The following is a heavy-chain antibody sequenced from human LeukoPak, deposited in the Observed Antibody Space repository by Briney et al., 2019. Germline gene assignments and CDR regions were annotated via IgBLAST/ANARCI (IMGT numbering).Heavy chain of an antibody. D-gene: IGHD6-13*01. V-gene: IGHV4-39*07. J-gene: IGHJ4*02. CDR3: ARDCRACIAAAGKPLDC. CDR1: GGSISSSSYY. Sequence: SETLSLTCTVSGGSISSSSYYWGWIRQPPGKGLEWIGSIYYSGSTYYNPSLKSRVTISVDTSKNQFSLKLSSVTAADTAVYYCARDCRACIAAAGKPLDCWGQGTLVTVSS. CDR2: IYYSGST.